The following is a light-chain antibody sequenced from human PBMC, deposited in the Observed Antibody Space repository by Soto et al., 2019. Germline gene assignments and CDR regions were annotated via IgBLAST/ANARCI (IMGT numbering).Light chain of an antibody. Sequence: DIVWTQSPGTLSLSPGERATLSCRASQTVSSSLAWYQQKRGQAPRLXISGASSREAEILDRFSGSGAGTEFTRTINRLEPEDFAVVYCQQYGGSPRTFGQGTKVDIK. V-gene: IGKV3-20*01. CDR3: QQYGGSPRT. CDR2: GAS. CDR1: QTVSSS. J-gene: IGKJ1*01.